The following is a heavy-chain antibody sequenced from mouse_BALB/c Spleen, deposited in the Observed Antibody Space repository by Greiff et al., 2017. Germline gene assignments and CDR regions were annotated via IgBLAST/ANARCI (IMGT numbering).Heavy chain of an antibody. Sequence: EVKLVESGGGLVKPGGSLKLSCAASGFAFSSYDMSWVRQTPEKRLEWVAYISSGGGSTYYPDTVKGRFTISRDNAKNTLYLQMSSLKSEDTAMYYCARQIYYGNYGGAMDYWGQGTSVTVSS. J-gene: IGHJ4*01. CDR1: GFAFSSYD. D-gene: IGHD2-1*01. CDR2: ISSGGGST. V-gene: IGHV5-12-1*01. CDR3: ARQIYYGNYGGAMDY.